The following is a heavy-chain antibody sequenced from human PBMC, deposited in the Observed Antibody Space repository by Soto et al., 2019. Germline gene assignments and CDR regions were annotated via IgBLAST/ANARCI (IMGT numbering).Heavy chain of an antibody. CDR2: SSYSGTT. J-gene: IGHJ4*02. D-gene: IGHD4-17*01. V-gene: IGHV4-61*01. Sequence: SETLSLTCTVSGVSVNSGSFYWAWIRQPPGKGLEWIGFSSYSGTTNYKPSLKSRVTISVDTSRSQISLKVTSLTAADTAVYYCARGATVTQYDYWGQGTLVTVSS. CDR1: GVSVNSGSFY. CDR3: ARGATVTQYDY.